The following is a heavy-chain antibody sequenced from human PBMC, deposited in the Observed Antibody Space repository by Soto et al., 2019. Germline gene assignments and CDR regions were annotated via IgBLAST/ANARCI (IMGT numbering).Heavy chain of an antibody. CDR1: GFTFSSYS. V-gene: IGHV3-48*01. J-gene: IGHJ3*02. D-gene: IGHD4-17*01. CDR3: ARYDYGNYGGAFDI. Sequence: GGSLRLSCAASGFTFSSYSMNWVRQAPGKWLEWVSFISTTSTPIYYADSVKGRFTISRDNVKNSLYLQMNSLRAEDTVVYYCARYDYGNYGGAFDIWGQGTVVTVSS. CDR2: ISTTSTPI.